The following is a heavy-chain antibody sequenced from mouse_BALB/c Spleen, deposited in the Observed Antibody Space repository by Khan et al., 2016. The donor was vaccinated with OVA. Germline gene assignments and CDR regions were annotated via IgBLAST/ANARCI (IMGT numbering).Heavy chain of an antibody. CDR1: GFKIKDTY. J-gene: IGHJ3*01. V-gene: IGHV14-3*02. CDR3: ETSYGNHFAY. Sequence: DVQLQQSGAELMKPGASVMLSCTASGFKIKDTYMHWVKQRPEQGLKWIGIIDPAYGDTKYDPSFPGKSSISADTSSNTAYLQFSSLTSEDTDVYYGETSYGNHFAYWGQGTLVTVSA. CDR2: IDPAYGDT. D-gene: IGHD2-1*01.